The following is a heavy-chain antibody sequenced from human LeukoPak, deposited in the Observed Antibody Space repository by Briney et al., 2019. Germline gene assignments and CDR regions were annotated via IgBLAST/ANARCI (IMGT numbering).Heavy chain of an antibody. J-gene: IGHJ4*02. CDR3: AREPGIAAAGAFDY. V-gene: IGHV1-69*04. CDR1: GGTFSSYA. CDR2: IIPILGIA. D-gene: IGHD6-13*01. Sequence: SVKVSCKASGGTFSSYAISWVRQAPGEGLEWMGRIIPILGIANYAQKFQGRVTITADKSTCTAYMELSSLRSEDTAVYYCAREPGIAAAGAFDYWGQGTLVTVSS.